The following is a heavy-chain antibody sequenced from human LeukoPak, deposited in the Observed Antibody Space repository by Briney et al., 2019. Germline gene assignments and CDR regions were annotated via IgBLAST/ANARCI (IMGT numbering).Heavy chain of an antibody. Sequence: RTGGSLRLSCAASGFTFSSYSMNWVRQAPGKGLEWVSSISSSSSYIYYADSVKGRFTISRDNAKNSLYLQMNSLRAEDTAVYYCAREREGSRGWYRTYYFDYWGQGTLVTVSS. D-gene: IGHD6-19*01. CDR3: AREREGSRGWYRTYYFDY. V-gene: IGHV3-21*01. J-gene: IGHJ4*02. CDR2: ISSSSSYI. CDR1: GFTFSSYS.